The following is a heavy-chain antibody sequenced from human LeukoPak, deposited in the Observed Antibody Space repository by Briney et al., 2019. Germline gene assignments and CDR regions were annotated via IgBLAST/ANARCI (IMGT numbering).Heavy chain of an antibody. CDR2: INPNSGGT. Sequence: GASVKVSCKASGYTFTSYGISWVRQAPGQGLEWMGWINPNSGGTNYAQKFQGRVTMSRDTSISTAYMELSRLRSDDTAVYYCARVQFGEYNWFDPWGQGTLVTVSS. J-gene: IGHJ5*02. D-gene: IGHD3-16*01. V-gene: IGHV1-2*02. CDR1: GYTFTSYG. CDR3: ARVQFGEYNWFDP.